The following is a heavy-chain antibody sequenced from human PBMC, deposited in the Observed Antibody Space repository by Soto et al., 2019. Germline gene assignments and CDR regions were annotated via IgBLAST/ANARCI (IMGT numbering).Heavy chain of an antibody. CDR1: GYSFTSYW. D-gene: IGHD5-18*01. CDR2: IYPGDSDT. CDR3: ARTGHRYGECFQH. V-gene: IGHV5-51*01. Sequence: GESLQISCKGSGYSFTSYWIGWVRQMPVKGLEWMGIIYPGDSDTRYSPSFQGQVTISADKSISTAYLQWSILKASDTAMYYCARTGHRYGECFQHLGQRTLVPVCS. J-gene: IGHJ1*01.